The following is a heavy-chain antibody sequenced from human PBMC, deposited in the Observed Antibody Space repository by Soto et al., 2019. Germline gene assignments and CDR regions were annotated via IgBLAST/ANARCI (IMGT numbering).Heavy chain of an antibody. Sequence: EVQLVESGGGLVQPGGSLRLSCAASGFTFSSYWMHWVRQAPGKGPVWVSRINSDGSSTDSAVSVKGRFTISRDNAKNTLFLQMSRGRVEDTAVYYCARARIVYLDVWGQGTTVTVSS. CDR1: GFTFSSYW. CDR2: INSDGSST. J-gene: IGHJ6*02. V-gene: IGHV3-74*01. D-gene: IGHD2-15*01. CDR3: ARARIVYLDV.